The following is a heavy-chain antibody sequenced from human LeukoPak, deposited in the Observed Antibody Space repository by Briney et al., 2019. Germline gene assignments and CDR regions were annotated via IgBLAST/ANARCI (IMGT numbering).Heavy chain of an antibody. D-gene: IGHD1-26*01. Sequence: GGSLRLSCAASGFTFSSNYMSWVRQAPGKGLEWVSVIYSGGSTYYADSVKGRFTISRDNSKNTLYLQMNSLRAEDTAVYYCAGDGRELLVYGMDVWGQGTTVTVSS. CDR3: AGDGRELLVYGMDV. V-gene: IGHV3-66*01. CDR2: IYSGGST. CDR1: GFTFSSNY. J-gene: IGHJ6*02.